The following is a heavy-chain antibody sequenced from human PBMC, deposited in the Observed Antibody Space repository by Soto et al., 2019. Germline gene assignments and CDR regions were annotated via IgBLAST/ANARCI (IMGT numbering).Heavy chain of an antibody. CDR1: GGSISSSNW. V-gene: IGHV4-4*02. CDR2: IYHSGST. Sequence: PSETLSLTCAVSGGSISSSNWWSWVRQPPGKGLEWIGEIYHSGSTNYNPSLKSRVTISVDKSKNQFSLKLSSGTAADTAVYYCARGSKKQQGVVGKPSYYFDFLGQGTLVTVSS. J-gene: IGHJ4*02. CDR3: ARGSKKQQGVVGKPSYYFDF. D-gene: IGHD2-15*01.